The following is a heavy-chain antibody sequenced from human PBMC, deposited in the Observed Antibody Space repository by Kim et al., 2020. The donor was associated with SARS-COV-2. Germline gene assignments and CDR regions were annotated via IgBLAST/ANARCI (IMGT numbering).Heavy chain of an antibody. CDR2: VSSGGSSP. Sequence: GGSLRLSCAASGCTFSSYTMSWVLQASGKGLEWVSVVSSGGSSPYYADSVKGRFTISRDDSKNTLYLQMNSLGVEDTAVYYCAKGSGSYRLYYFEHWGQGTLVTVSS. J-gene: IGHJ4*02. CDR1: GCTFSSYT. CDR3: AKGSGSYRLYYFEH. V-gene: IGHV3-23*03. D-gene: IGHD1-26*01.